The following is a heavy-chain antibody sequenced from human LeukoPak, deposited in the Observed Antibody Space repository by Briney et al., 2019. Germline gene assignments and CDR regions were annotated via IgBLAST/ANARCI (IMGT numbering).Heavy chain of an antibody. D-gene: IGHD3-22*01. Sequence: PSESLSLTCTVYGGSISSYYWSWIRQPPGKGLEWIGYIYYSGSTNYNPSLKSRVTISVDTSKNQFSLKLSSVTAADTAVYYCAREGDSSGYYFSYWGQGTLVTVSS. CDR3: AREGDSSGYYFSY. J-gene: IGHJ4*02. V-gene: IGHV4-59*01. CDR1: GGSISSYY. CDR2: IYYSGST.